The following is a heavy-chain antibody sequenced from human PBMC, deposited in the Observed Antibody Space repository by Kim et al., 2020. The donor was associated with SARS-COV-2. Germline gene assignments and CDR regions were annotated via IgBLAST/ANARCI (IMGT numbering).Heavy chain of an antibody. V-gene: IGHV4-39*07. CDR3: ARESRGAGYYDSSEGGDSYYYGMDV. D-gene: IGHD3-22*01. CDR2: IYYSGST. Sequence: SETLSLTCTVSGCSISSSSYYWGWIRQPPGKGREWVGSIYYSGSTYYNPSLKSRVTISVDTSKNQFSLKLSSVTAADTAVYYCARESRGAGYYDSSEGGDSYYYGMDVWGQGTPVTVSS. CDR1: GCSISSSSYY. J-gene: IGHJ6*02.